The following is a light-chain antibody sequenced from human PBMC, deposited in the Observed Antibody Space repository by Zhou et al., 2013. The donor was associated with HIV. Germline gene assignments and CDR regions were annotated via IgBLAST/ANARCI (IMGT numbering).Light chain of an antibody. CDR2: KAS. V-gene: IGKV1-39*01. J-gene: IGKJ2*01. CDR1: QTISNY. CDR3: QQSYSVPPT. Sequence: DIQMTQSPSSLSASAGDRVTITCRASQTISNYLNWYQQKPGKAPKLLIYKASNLQSGVPSRFSGSGSGADFTLTINSLQPEDFATYFCQQSYSVPPTFGQGTKPGD.